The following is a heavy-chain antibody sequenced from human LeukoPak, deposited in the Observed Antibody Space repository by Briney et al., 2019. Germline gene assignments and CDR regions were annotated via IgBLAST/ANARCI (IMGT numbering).Heavy chain of an antibody. Sequence: GGSLRLSCAASGFSFSTNPMSWVRQAPGKGLEWVSAISPDGTYYADSVKGRLTISRDNYKNTVDLHINSPRAEDTAIYYCVKEHVDRAFTRSFEIWGQGTVVTVSS. CDR1: GFSFSTNP. D-gene: IGHD3-10*01. CDR3: VKEHVDRAFTRSFEI. J-gene: IGHJ3*02. CDR2: ISPDGT. V-gene: IGHV3-23*01.